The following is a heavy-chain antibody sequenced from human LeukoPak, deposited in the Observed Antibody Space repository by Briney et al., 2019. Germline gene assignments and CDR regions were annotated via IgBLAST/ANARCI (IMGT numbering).Heavy chain of an antibody. D-gene: IGHD3-3*01. CDR2: IRHDGSNK. J-gene: IGHJ4*02. CDR1: GFTFSSYG. Sequence: GGSLRLSCAASGFTFSSYGMHWVRQAPGKGLEWVAFIRHDGSNKYYADSVKGRFTISRDNSKNTLYLQMNSLRAEDTAVYYCAKDYHYDFWSGYYLGNYYFDYWGQGTLVTVSS. CDR3: AKDYHYDFWSGYYLGNYYFDY. V-gene: IGHV3-30*02.